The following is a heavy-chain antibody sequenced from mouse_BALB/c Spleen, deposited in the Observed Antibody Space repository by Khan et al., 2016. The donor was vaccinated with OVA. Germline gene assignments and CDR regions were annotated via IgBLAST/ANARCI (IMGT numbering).Heavy chain of an antibody. Sequence: QVQLKESGPDLVKPGASVKMSCKASGYTFSDYIITWVKQRSGQGLEWIGEIYHGSITFYYNEKFRGKATLTADNSSNTAYMQIRSLTSEASAHYCCARRDYGSSYPCFAYWGQGTLVTVSA. J-gene: IGHJ3*01. D-gene: IGHD1-1*01. CDR3: ARRDYGSSYPCFAY. V-gene: IGHV1-77*01. CDR1: GYTFSDYI. CDR2: IYHGSITF.